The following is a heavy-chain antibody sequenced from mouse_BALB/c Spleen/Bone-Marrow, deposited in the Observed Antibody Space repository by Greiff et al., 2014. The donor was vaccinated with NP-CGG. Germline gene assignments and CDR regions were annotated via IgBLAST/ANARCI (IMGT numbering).Heavy chain of an antibody. Sequence: VKLQESGAELVKPGAPVKLSCKASGYTFTSYWMNWVKQRPGRGLEWIGRIDPSDSETHYNQKFKDKATLTVDKSSSTAYIQLSGLTSEDSAVYYCARSHGYYPYWYFDVWGAGTTVTVSS. CDR2: IDPSDSET. D-gene: IGHD2-3*01. J-gene: IGHJ1*01. CDR3: ARSHGYYPYWYFDV. CDR1: GYTFTSYW. V-gene: IGHV1-69*02.